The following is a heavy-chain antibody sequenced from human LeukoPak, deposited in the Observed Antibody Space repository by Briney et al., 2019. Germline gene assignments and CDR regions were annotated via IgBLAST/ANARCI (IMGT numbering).Heavy chain of an antibody. CDR2: IYYSGST. D-gene: IGHD5-12*01. Sequence: PSETLSLTCTVSGGSISSYYWSWIRQPPGKGLEWIGNIYYSGSTNYNPSLKSRVTISVDTSKNQFSLKLSSVTAADTAVYYCARLRGYYYDYWFQGTQVTVTS. CDR1: GGSISSYY. J-gene: IGHJ4*02. CDR3: ARLRGYYYDY. V-gene: IGHV4-59*08.